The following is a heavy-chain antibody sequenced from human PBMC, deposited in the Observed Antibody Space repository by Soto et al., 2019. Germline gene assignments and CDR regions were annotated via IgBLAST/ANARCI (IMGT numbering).Heavy chain of an antibody. D-gene: IGHD6-19*01. CDR3: ARDNRIAVAGTPYYGMDV. CDR2: ISSSSSYI. J-gene: IGHJ6*02. CDR1: GFTFSSYS. Sequence: PGGSLRLSCAASGFTFSSYSMNWVRQAPGKGLEWVSSISSSSSYIYYADSVKGRFTISRDNAKNSLYLQMNSLRAEDTAVYYCARDNRIAVAGTPYYGMDVWGQGTTVTVSS. V-gene: IGHV3-21*01.